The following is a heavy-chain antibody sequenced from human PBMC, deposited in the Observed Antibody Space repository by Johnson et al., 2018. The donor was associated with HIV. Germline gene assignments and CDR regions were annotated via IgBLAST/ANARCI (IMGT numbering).Heavy chain of an antibody. CDR1: GFTFSSYA. CDR2: ISYAGSNK. CDR3: AKVLRDGYLPDAFDI. Sequence: QMQLVESGGGVVQPGRSLRLSCAASGFTFSSYAMHWVRQAPGKGLEWVAVISYAGSNKYYADSVKGRFTISRDNSKNTLYLQMNSLRAEDTAVYYCAKVLRDGYLPDAFDIWGQGTMVTVSS. D-gene: IGHD5-24*01. V-gene: IGHV3-30-3*01. J-gene: IGHJ3*02.